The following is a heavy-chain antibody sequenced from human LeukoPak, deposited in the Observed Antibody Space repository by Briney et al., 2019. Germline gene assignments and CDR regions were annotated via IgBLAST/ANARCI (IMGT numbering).Heavy chain of an antibody. J-gene: IGHJ3*02. CDR2: IYSDGST. CDR3: AKASSRSSQFGAFDI. CDR1: GFIVSGDF. D-gene: IGHD1-26*01. V-gene: IGHV3-53*01. Sequence: GGSLRLSCAASGFIVSGDFMSWVRQAPGKGLEWVSVIYSDGSTYYADSVKGRFTISRDNSKNTLYLQMNSLRAEDTAVYYCAKASSRSSQFGAFDIWGQGTMVTVSS.